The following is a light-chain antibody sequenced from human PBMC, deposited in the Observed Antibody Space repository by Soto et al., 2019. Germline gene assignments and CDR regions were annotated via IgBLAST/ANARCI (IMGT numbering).Light chain of an antibody. Sequence: IQLTQSPSSLSASVGDRVTVTCRASEYITNYLAWYQQKVGKAPKLLIYDASTLHSGVPSRFSGSGSGTDFTLTISGLQPEDFATYYCQHFNNWPPELTFGGGTKVDI. CDR1: EYITNY. CDR3: QHFNNWPPELT. CDR2: DAS. V-gene: IGKV1-9*01. J-gene: IGKJ4*01.